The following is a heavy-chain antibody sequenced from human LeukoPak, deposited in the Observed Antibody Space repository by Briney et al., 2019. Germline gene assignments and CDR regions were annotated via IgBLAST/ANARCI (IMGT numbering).Heavy chain of an antibody. CDR2: IRSKVYGGTT. V-gene: IGHV3-49*04. D-gene: IGHD3-22*01. CDR1: GFTFRDYA. Sequence: GGSLRLSCTGFGFTFRDYAVSWVRQAPGKGVECIGFIRSKVYGGTTEYAASVKGRFTISRDDSKSIAYLQMNSLKTEDKAVYYCTRDPYYFDSSGYYHHAFDIWGQGTMVAVSS. CDR3: TRDPYYFDSSGYYHHAFDI. J-gene: IGHJ3*02.